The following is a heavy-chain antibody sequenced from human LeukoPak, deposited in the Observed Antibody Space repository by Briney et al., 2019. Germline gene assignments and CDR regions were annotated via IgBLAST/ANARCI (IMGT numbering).Heavy chain of an antibody. CDR1: GFTFSSYA. D-gene: IGHD4-23*01. CDR3: AKSVPWDYGGNSVKYYFDY. CDR2: ISGSGGST. Sequence: GGSLRLSCAASGFTFSSYAMSWVRQAPGKGLEWVSAISGSGGSTYYADSVKGRFTISRDNSKNTLYLQMNSLRAEDTAVYYCAKSVPWDYGGNSVKYYFDYWGQGTLVTVSS. V-gene: IGHV3-23*01. J-gene: IGHJ4*02.